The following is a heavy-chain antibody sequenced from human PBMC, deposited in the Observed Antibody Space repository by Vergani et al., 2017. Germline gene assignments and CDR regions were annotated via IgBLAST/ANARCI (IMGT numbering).Heavy chain of an antibody. V-gene: IGHV4-59*11. Sequence: QVQLQESGPGLVKPSETLSLTCTVSGGSISSHYWSWIRQPPGKGLEWIGYIYYSGSTNYNPSLKSRVTISVDTSKNQFSLKLSSVTAADTAVYYCARDQGSITMINCWFDPWGQGTLVTVSS. CDR3: ARDQGSITMINCWFDP. CDR2: IYYSGST. J-gene: IGHJ5*02. D-gene: IGHD3-22*01. CDR1: GGSISSHY.